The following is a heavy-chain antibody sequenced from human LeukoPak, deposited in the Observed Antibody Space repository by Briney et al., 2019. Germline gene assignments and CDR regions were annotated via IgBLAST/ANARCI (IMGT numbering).Heavy chain of an antibody. V-gene: IGHV3-73*01. CDR2: IRSKANSYAT. CDR3: TRHVEGHMITFGGVTQKPYGMDV. J-gene: IGHJ6*02. CDR1: GFTFSGSA. D-gene: IGHD3-16*01. Sequence: GGSLRLSCAASGFTFSGSAMHWVRQASGKGLEWVGRIRSKANSYATAYAASVKGRFTISRDDSKNTAYLQMNSLKTEDTAVYYCTRHVEGHMITFGGVTQKPYGMDVWGQGTTVTVSS.